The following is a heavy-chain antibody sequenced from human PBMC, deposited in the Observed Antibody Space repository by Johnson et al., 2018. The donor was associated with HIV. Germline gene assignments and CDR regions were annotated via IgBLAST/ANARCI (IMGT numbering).Heavy chain of an antibody. CDR3: TTEWWSYAFDI. D-gene: IGHD2-15*01. CDR2: IKSNTDGGTT. J-gene: IGHJ3*02. V-gene: IGHV3-15*01. CDR1: GFTFSNYG. Sequence: VQLVESGGGVVQPGRSLRLSCAASGFTFSNYGMHWVRQAPGKGLAWVGRIKSNTDGGTTDYAAPVKGRFTISRDDSKNTLYLQMNSLKTEDTAVYYCTTEWWSYAFDIWGQGTMVTVSS.